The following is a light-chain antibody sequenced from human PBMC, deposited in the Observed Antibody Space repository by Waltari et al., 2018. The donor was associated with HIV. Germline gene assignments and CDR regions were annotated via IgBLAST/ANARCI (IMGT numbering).Light chain of an antibody. CDR1: QNIRTS. CDR3: QQANSFPHT. V-gene: IGKV1-12*01. J-gene: IGKJ4*01. CDR2: EAS. Sequence: DIQMTQSPSFVSASVVDRVSITCRSSQNIRTSLAWYQRGPGEAPSLLIYEASRLQGGVPSRFSGSGSGTSFILNIDKLQAEDFAMYYCQQANSFPHTFGGGT.